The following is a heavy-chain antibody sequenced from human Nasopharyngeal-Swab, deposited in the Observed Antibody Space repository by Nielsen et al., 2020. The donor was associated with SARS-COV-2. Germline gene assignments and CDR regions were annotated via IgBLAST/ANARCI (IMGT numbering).Heavy chain of an antibody. Sequence: ASVKVSCKASGYTFTSYGISWVRQAPGQGLEWMGWISAYNGNTNYAQKLQGRVTMTTDTSTSTAYMELRSLRSDDTAVYYCARDQSSSYYYDSSGYSYWGQGTLVTVSS. CDR3: ARDQSSSYYYDSSGYSY. CDR2: ISAYNGNT. D-gene: IGHD3-22*01. V-gene: IGHV1-18*01. J-gene: IGHJ4*02. CDR1: GYTFTSYG.